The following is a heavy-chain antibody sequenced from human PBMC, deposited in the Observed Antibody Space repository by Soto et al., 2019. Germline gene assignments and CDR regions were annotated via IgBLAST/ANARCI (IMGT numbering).Heavy chain of an antibody. V-gene: IGHV5-51*01. CDR3: ARWYSSGLYYLDY. CDR2: IYPGDSDT. Sequence: GESLKSSCKGSGYSFTSYWIAWVRQMPGKALECMGIIYPGDSDTRYSPSFQGQVTISADKSTSTAYLQWSSLKASDTAMYYCARWYSSGLYYLDYWGQGTLVTVSS. J-gene: IGHJ4*02. CDR1: GYSFTSYW. D-gene: IGHD6-19*01.